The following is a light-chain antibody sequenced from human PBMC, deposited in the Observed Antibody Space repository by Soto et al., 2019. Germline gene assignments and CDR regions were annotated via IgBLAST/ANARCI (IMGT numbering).Light chain of an antibody. V-gene: IGLV2-11*01. CDR2: DVS. CDR3: CSYAGSYTV. CDR1: SSDVGGYNF. Sequence: QSALTQPRSVSGSPGQSVTISCTGTSSDVGGYNFVSWYQQHPGKAPKLMIYDVSKRPSGVPDRFSGSKSGNTASLTISGLQAEDEADYYCCSYAGSYTVFGGWTKVTVL. J-gene: IGLJ2*01.